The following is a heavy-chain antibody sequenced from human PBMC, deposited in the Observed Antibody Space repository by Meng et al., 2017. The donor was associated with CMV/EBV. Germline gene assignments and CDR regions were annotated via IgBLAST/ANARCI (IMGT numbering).Heavy chain of an antibody. J-gene: IGHJ4*02. Sequence: GGSLRLPCAASGFTFDDYGMSWVRQAPGKGLEWVSGINWNGGSTGYADSVKGRFTISRDNAKNSLYLQMNSLRAEDTALYYCARGVGGYEDFNYFDYWGQGTLVTVSS. CDR3: ARGVGGYEDFNYFDY. CDR2: INWNGGST. CDR1: GFTFDDYG. D-gene: IGHD5-12*01. V-gene: IGHV3-20*04.